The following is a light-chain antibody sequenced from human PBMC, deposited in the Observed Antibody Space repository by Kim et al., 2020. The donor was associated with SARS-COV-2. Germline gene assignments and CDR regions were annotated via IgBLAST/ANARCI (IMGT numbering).Light chain of an antibody. Sequence: LSPGERATLPGRASQSVSSSYLAGYEQKPGEAPRRLIYGASSRATGSPDRFSGSGSGTDFTRTISRLEPEDFAVYYCQQYGSSPNTWGKGTKRE. V-gene: IGKV3-20*01. CDR3: QQYGSSPNT. CDR1: QSVSSSY. J-gene: IGKJ2*01. CDR2: GAS.